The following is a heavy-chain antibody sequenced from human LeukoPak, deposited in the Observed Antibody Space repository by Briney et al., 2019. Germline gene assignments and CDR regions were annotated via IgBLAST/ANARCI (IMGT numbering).Heavy chain of an antibody. CDR3: ARVPAAISWFDP. Sequence: SETLSLTCTVSGDSISSFYWSWIRQPAGQGLEWIGRVYYSGSTNYNPSLKSRVTISVDTSKNQFSLKLSSVTAADTAVYYCARVPAAISWFDPWGQGTLVTVSS. J-gene: IGHJ5*02. CDR1: GDSISSFY. D-gene: IGHD2-2*01. V-gene: IGHV4-4*07. CDR2: VYYSGST.